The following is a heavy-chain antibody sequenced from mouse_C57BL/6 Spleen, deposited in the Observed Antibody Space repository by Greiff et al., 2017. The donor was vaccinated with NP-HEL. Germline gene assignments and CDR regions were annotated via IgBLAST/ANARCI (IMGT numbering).Heavy chain of an antibody. J-gene: IGHJ1*03. V-gene: IGHV5-17*01. Sequence: EVQLVESGGGLVKPGGSLKLSCAASGFTFSDYGMHWVRQAPEKGLEWVAYISSGSSTIYYADTVKGRFTISRDNAKNTLFLQMTSLRSEDTAMYYCARTLYYGNYNWYFDVWGTGTTVTVSS. D-gene: IGHD2-1*01. CDR1: GFTFSDYG. CDR3: ARTLYYGNYNWYFDV. CDR2: ISSGSSTI.